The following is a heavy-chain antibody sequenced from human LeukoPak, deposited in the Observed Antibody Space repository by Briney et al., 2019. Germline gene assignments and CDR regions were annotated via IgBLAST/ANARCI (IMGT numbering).Heavy chain of an antibody. CDR2: IYYSGST. J-gene: IGHJ3*02. D-gene: IGHD3-10*01. CDR3: ARQGNYYGSGSYYNGDDAFDI. CDR1: GGSISSYY. Sequence: SETLSLTCTVSGGSISSYYWSWIRQPPGKGLEWIGYIYYSGSTNYNPSLKSRVTISVDTSKNQFSLKLSSVTAADTAVYYCARQGNYYGSGSYYNGDDAFDIWGQGTMVTVSS. V-gene: IGHV4-59*08.